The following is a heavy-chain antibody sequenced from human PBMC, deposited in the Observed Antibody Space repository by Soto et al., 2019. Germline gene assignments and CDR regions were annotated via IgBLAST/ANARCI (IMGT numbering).Heavy chain of an antibody. J-gene: IGHJ6*02. Sequence: SETLSLTCTVSGGSISSGGYYWSWIRQHPGKGLEWIGYIYYSGSTYYNPSLKSRVTISVDTSKNQFSLKLSSVTAADTAVYYCARDRQLVRVAHFDYYYGMDVWGQGTTVTVSS. D-gene: IGHD6-13*01. V-gene: IGHV4-31*03. CDR3: ARDRQLVRVAHFDYYYGMDV. CDR1: GGSISSGGYY. CDR2: IYYSGST.